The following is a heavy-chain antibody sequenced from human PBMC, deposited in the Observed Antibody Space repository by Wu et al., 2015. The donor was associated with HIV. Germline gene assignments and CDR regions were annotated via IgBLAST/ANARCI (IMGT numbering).Heavy chain of an antibody. CDR1: GGTFSSYA. Sequence: QVQLVQSGAEVKKPGSSVKVSCKASGGTFSSYAISWVRQAPGQGLEWMGGIIPIFGTANYAQKFQGRVTITADESTSTAYMELSSLRSEDTAVYYCASSTVVTPLALYYYYYMDVWGKGTTVTVSS. V-gene: IGHV1-69*12. CDR2: IIPIFGTA. CDR3: ASSTVVTPLALYYYYYMDV. D-gene: IGHD4-23*01. J-gene: IGHJ6*03.